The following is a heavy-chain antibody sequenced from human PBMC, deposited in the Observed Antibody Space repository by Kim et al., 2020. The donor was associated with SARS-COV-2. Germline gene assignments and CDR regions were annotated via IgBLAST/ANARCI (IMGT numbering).Heavy chain of an antibody. D-gene: IGHD3-9*01. J-gene: IGHJ4*02. V-gene: IGHV4-39*01. CDR3: ARHVKRGAYFDWLLFPPPFDS. CDR1: GGSISSSSYY. Sequence: SETLSLTCTVSGGSISSSSYYWGWIRQPPGKGLEWIGSIYYSGSTYYNPSLKSRVTISVDTSKNQFSLKLSSVTAADTAVYYCARHVKRGAYFDWLLFPPPFDSWGQGTLVTVSS. CDR2: IYYSGST.